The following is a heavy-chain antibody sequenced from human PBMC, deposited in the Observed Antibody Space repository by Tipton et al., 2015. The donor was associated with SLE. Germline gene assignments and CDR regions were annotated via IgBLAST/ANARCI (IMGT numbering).Heavy chain of an antibody. D-gene: IGHD1-26*01. CDR2: INPNSGDT. J-gene: IGHJ3*02. V-gene: IGHV1-2*02. CDR3: ARDRELALWAFDI. CDR1: GYTFPGYL. Sequence: QVQLVQSGAEVKKPGASVKVSCKASGYTFPGYLIHWVRQAPGQGLEWMGWINPNSGDTKYAQRFQGRVTMTRDTSISTAYMELSRLRSDDTAVYYCARDRELALWAFDIWGQGTMVTVSS.